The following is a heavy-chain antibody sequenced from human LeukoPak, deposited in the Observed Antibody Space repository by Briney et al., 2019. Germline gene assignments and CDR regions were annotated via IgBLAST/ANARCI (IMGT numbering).Heavy chain of an antibody. CDR3: AKDRVSTYYDFREEFDY. Sequence: GGSLRLSCAASGFTFSSYAMSWVRQAPGEGLEWVSAISGSGVSTYYADSVKGRFTISRDKSKNTLYLQMNSLRAEDTAVYYCAKDRVSTYYDFREEFDYWGQGTLVTVSS. V-gene: IGHV3-23*01. CDR1: GFTFSSYA. J-gene: IGHJ4*02. CDR2: ISGSGVST. D-gene: IGHD3-3*01.